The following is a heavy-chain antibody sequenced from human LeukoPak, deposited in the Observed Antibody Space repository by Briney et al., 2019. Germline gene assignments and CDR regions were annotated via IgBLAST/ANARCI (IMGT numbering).Heavy chain of an antibody. D-gene: IGHD4-17*01. CDR1: GGTFSSYA. J-gene: IGHJ6*02. CDR3: ARDANPTVTTGYYGMDV. V-gene: IGHV1-69*04. CDR2: IIPILGIA. Sequence: ASVKVSRKASGGTFSSYAISWVRQAPGQGLEWMGRIIPILGIANYAQKFQGRVTITADKSTSTAYMELSSLRSEDTAVYYCARDANPTVTTGYYGMDVWGQGTTVTVSS.